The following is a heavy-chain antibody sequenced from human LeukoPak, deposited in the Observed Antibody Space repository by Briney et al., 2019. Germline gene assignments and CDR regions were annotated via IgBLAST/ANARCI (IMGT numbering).Heavy chain of an antibody. D-gene: IGHD4-17*01. V-gene: IGHV4-38-2*01. J-gene: IGHJ5*02. Sequence: SETLSLTCAVSGYSISSGYYWGWIRQPPGKGLEWIGSIYHSGSTYYNPSLKSRVTISVDTSKNQFSLKLSSVTAADTAVYYCATQPPYYGANWFDPWGQGTLVTVSS. CDR2: IYHSGST. CDR1: GYSISSGYY. CDR3: ATQPPYYGANWFDP.